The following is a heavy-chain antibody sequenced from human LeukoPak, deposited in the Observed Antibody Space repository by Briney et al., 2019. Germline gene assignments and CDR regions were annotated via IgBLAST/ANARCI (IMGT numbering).Heavy chain of an antibody. CDR2: ISYDGSNK. J-gene: IGHJ5*02. CDR1: GFTFSSYG. D-gene: IGHD3-22*01. V-gene: IGHV3-30*03. Sequence: PGGSLRLSCAASGFTFSSYGMHWVRQAPGKGLEWVAVISYDGSNKYYADSVKGRFTISRDNSKNTLYLQMNSLRAEDTAVYYCARGVDYYDSSGSFDPWGQGTLVTVSS. CDR3: ARGVDYYDSSGSFDP.